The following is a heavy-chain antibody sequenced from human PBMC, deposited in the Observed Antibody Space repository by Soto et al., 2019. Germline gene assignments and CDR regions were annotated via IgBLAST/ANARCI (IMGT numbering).Heavy chain of an antibody. CDR1: GFTFSSYA. J-gene: IGHJ6*03. V-gene: IGHV3-64*01. CDR3: ARDKQPYYYYYMDV. Sequence: GGSLRLSCAASGFTFSSYAMHWVRQAPGKGLEYVSAISSNGGSTYYANSVKGRFTISRDNSKNTLYLQMGSLRAEDMAVYYCARDKQPYYYYYMDVWGKGTTVTVSS. D-gene: IGHD1-1*01. CDR2: ISSNGGST.